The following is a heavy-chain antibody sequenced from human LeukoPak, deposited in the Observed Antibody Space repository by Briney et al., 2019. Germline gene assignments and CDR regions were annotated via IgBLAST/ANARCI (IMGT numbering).Heavy chain of an antibody. CDR2: IYSGGST. V-gene: IGHV3-66*01. Sequence: RGGSETLLCTAPGFTVSIDYVRWVRQAPGKGLEWVSIIYSGGSTYYADSVKGRFTISRDNSKNTVYLQMKSLRAEDTAIYYSATGDPGFAWRQGTLVTVSS. J-gene: IGHJ5*02. CDR1: GFTVSIDY. D-gene: IGHD3-16*01. CDR3: ATGDPGFA.